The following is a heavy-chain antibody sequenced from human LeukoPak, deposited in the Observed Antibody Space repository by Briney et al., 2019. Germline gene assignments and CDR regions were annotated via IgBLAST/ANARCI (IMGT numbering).Heavy chain of an antibody. Sequence: GGSLRLSCAGSAFTFSSYWMSWVRQAPGKGPEWVANIKDDGSEKYYLDSVKGRFTISRDNAKNSLYLQMNSLRAEDTAIYYCANGGAHWGQGTLVTVSS. CDR1: AFTFSSYW. D-gene: IGHD4/OR15-4a*01. CDR3: ANGGAH. CDR2: IKDDGSEK. V-gene: IGHV3-7*01. J-gene: IGHJ4*02.